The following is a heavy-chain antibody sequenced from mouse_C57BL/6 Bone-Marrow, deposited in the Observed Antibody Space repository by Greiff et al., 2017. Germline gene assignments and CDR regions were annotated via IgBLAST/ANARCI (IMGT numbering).Heavy chain of an antibody. CDR2: IHPNSGST. J-gene: IGHJ3*01. D-gene: IGHD2-5*01. CDR1: GYTFTSYW. V-gene: IGHV1-64*01. Sequence: VQLQQPGAELVKPGASVKLSCKASGYTFTSYWMHWVKQRPGQGLEWIGMIHPNSGSTNYNEKFKSKATLTVDKSSSTAYMQLSSLTSDDSAVYYCARADVYYSKGAWFAYWGQGTLVTVSA. CDR3: ARADVYYSKGAWFAY.